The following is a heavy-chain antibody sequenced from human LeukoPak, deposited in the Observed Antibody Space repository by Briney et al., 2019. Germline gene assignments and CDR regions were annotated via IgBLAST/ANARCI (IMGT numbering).Heavy chain of an antibody. CDR2: IYYSGST. V-gene: IGHV4-59*01. CDR1: GGSISSYY. CDR3: ARGRGSSSSIWLDP. J-gene: IGHJ5*02. D-gene: IGHD6-6*01. Sequence: SETLSLTCTVSGGSISSYYWSWIRQPPGKGLEWIGYIYYSGSTNYNPSLKSRVTISVDTSKNQFSLKLSSVTAADTAVYYCARGRGSSSSIWLDPWGQGTLVTVSS.